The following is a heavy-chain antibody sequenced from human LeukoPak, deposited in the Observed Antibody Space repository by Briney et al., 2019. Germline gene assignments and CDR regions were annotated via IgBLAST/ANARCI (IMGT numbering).Heavy chain of an antibody. J-gene: IGHJ4*02. Sequence: SGGSLRLSCAASGFTFSTYRMNWVRQARGKGLEWVSYISPGSSTIYYADSVKGRFTISRDNAKNSLYLQMNSLRDEDTAVYYCARGVDYWGQGTLVTVSS. CDR3: ARGVDY. V-gene: IGHV3-48*02. CDR1: GFTFSTYR. CDR2: ISPGSSTI.